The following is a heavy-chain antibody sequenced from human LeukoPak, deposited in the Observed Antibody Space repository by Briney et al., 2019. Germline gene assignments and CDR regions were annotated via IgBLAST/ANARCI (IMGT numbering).Heavy chain of an antibody. Sequence: GASVKVSCKASGNTFRSYAISWVRQAPGQGLEWMGGIIPIFGTANYAQKFQGRVTITADESTSTAYMELSSLRSEDTAVYYCARIPTKEGYCSGGSCYLISYWFDPWGQGTLVTVSS. J-gene: IGHJ5*02. CDR3: ARIPTKEGYCSGGSCYLISYWFDP. D-gene: IGHD2-15*01. CDR1: GNTFRSYA. V-gene: IGHV1-69*13. CDR2: IIPIFGTA.